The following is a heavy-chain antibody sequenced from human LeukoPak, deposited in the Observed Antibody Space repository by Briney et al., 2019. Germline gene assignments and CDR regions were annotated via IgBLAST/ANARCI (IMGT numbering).Heavy chain of an antibody. CDR2: INHSGST. V-gene: IGHV4-61*08. CDR3: ARVPAYSSRFFDY. J-gene: IGHJ4*02. D-gene: IGHD6-13*01. CDR1: NVSVGSGAYY. Sequence: PSQTLSLTCIVSNVSVGSGAYYWSWIRQPPGKGLEWIGEINHSGSTNYNPSLKSRVTISVDTSKNQFSLKLSSVTAADTAVYYCARVPAYSSRFFDYWGQGTLVTVSS.